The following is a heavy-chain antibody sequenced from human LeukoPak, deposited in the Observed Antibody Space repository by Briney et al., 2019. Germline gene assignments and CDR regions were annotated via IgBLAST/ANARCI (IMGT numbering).Heavy chain of an antibody. CDR1: GGSISSYY. Sequence: PSETLSLTCTVSGGSISSYYWNWLRHSPGKGLERIGSIYYSGGTKYNPSLKSRVTISLDLSKSHFSLKLSSVFAADTAIYYCARGTDDYKFDFWGQGALVTVSS. J-gene: IGHJ4*02. V-gene: IGHV4-59*01. CDR2: IYYSGGT. D-gene: IGHD5-24*01. CDR3: ARGTDDYKFDF.